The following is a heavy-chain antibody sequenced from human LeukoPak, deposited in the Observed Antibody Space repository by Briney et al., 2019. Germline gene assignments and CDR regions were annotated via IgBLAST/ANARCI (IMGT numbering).Heavy chain of an antibody. CDR2: ISGSGGST. Sequence: GGSLRLSCAASVFTFSIYAMSWVRQAPGKGLEWVSSISGSGGSTYYADSVKGRFTISRDNSKNTLYLQMNSLRAEDTAVYYCAKFGDYGGNSGLSYFDYWGQGTLVTVSS. V-gene: IGHV3-23*01. CDR1: VFTFSIYA. D-gene: IGHD4-23*01. CDR3: AKFGDYGGNSGLSYFDY. J-gene: IGHJ4*02.